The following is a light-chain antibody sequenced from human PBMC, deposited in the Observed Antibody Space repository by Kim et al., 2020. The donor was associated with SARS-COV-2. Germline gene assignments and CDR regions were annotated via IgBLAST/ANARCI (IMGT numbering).Light chain of an antibody. Sequence: SYELTQPSSVSVSPGQTARITCSGDILTNYYTRWFQQRPGQAPLLVIYKDTKRPSGVPERFSGSSSGTTVTLTITGAQVEDEADYFCYSATDKSLVFCGGTQLTV. V-gene: IGLV3-27*01. J-gene: IGLJ3*02. CDR2: KDT. CDR3: YSATDKSLV. CDR1: ILTNYY.